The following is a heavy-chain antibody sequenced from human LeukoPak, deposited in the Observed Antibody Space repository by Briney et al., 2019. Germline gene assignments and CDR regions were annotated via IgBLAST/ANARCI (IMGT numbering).Heavy chain of an antibody. CDR2: IRYDGFNK. Sequence: GGSLRLSCAASGFTFSNYGMHWVRQAPGKGLEWVASIRYDGFNKYYADSLKGRFTISRDNSKNTLYLQMNSLRAEDTAVYYCSKKTIVGATVDAFDIWGQGTMVIVSS. J-gene: IGHJ3*02. D-gene: IGHD1-26*01. V-gene: IGHV3-30*02. CDR3: SKKTIVGATVDAFDI. CDR1: GFTFSNYG.